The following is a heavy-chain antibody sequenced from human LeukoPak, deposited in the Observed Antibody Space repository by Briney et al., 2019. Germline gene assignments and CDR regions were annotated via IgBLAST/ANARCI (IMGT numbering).Heavy chain of an antibody. CDR3: ARRVIVVVPAANTTFDS. Sequence: SETLSLTCTVSGGSISSSSYYWGWIRQPPGKGLEWIGSIYYSGSTYYNPSLKSRVSMSVDTSKNQFSLRLTSVTAADTAVYYCARRVIVVVPAANTTFDSWGQGTLVTVSS. J-gene: IGHJ4*02. D-gene: IGHD2-2*01. V-gene: IGHV4-39*07. CDR2: IYYSGST. CDR1: GGSISSSSYY.